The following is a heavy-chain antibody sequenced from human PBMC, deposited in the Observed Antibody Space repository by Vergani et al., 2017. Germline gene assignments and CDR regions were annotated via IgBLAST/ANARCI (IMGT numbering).Heavy chain of an antibody. CDR2: ISAYNGNT. V-gene: IGHV1-18*01. CDR1: GYTFTSYG. CDR3: ARDRVKGSGYDRGVEYYYDGMDV. D-gene: IGHD5-12*01. J-gene: IGHJ6*02. Sequence: QVQLVQSGAEVKKPGASVKVSCKASGYTFTSYGISWVRQAPGQGLEWMGWISAYNGNTNYAQKLQGRVPRTTDTSTSTAYMELRSLRSDDTAVYYCARDRVKGSGYDRGVEYYYDGMDVWGQGTTVTVSS.